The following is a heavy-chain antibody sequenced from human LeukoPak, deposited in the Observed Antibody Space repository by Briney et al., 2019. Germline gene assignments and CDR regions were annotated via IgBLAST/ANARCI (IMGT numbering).Heavy chain of an antibody. V-gene: IGHV3-48*03. CDR2: ISSSGSTI. D-gene: IGHD2-21*02. CDR3: ASGVVVTATACDY. CDR1: GFTFSSYE. Sequence: GGSLRLSCAASGFTFSSYEMNWVRQAPGKGLEWVSYISSSGSTIYYADSVKGRFTISGDNAKNSLYLQMNSLRAEDTAVYYCASGVVVTATACDYWGQGTLVTVSS. J-gene: IGHJ4*02.